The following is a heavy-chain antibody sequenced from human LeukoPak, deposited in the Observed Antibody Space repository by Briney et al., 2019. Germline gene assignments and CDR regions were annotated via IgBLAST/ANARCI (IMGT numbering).Heavy chain of an antibody. V-gene: IGHV3-30*02. CDR3: AKDHGYSYGYASDY. J-gene: IGHJ4*02. D-gene: IGHD5-18*01. CDR2: IRYDGSNK. Sequence: PGGSLRLSCAASGFTFSSYGMHWVRQAPGKGLEWVAFIRYDGSNKYYADSVKGQFTISRDNSKNTLYLQMNSLRAEDTAVYYCAKDHGYSYGYASDYWGQGTLVTVSS. CDR1: GFTFSSYG.